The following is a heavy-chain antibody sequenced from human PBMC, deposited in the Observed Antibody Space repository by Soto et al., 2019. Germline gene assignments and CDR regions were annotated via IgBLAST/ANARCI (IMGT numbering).Heavy chain of an antibody. D-gene: IGHD6-13*01. V-gene: IGHV4-59*01. CDR3: ARGPGTQYYFDY. CDR1: GGSISSYY. J-gene: IGHJ4*02. CDR2: IYYSGST. Sequence: SETLSLTCTVSGGSISSYYWSWIRQPPGKGLEWIGYIYYSGSTNYNPSLKSRVTISVDTSKNQFSLKLSSVTAADTAVYYCARGPGTQYYFDYWGQGTLVTVSS.